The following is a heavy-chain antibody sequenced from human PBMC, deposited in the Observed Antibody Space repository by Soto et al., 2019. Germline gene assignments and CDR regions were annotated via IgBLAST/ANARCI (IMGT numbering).Heavy chain of an antibody. CDR2: IYYSGST. J-gene: IGHJ4*02. V-gene: IGHV4-59*08. D-gene: IGHD3-10*01. CDR3: ARLYYGSGSYYNDIYYFDY. CDR1: GGSISSYY. Sequence: QVQLQESGPGLVKPSETLSLTCTVSGGSISSYYWSWIRQPPGKGLEWIGYIYYSGSTNYNPSLKSRVTISVDTSKNQFSLKLSSVTAADTAVYYCARLYYGSGSYYNDIYYFDYWGQGTLVTVSS.